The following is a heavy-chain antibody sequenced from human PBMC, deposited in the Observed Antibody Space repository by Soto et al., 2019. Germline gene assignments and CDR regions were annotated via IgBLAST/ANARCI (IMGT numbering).Heavy chain of an antibody. CDR2: VYYSGSV. J-gene: IGHJ5*02. D-gene: IGHD3-10*01. CDR1: GISLTGYH. V-gene: IGHV4-59*01. Sequence: SETLSLTCNVSGISLTGYHWNWIRQPPGKTLEWIGFVYYSGSVSYNPSLKGRASISVDRSKNQFSLRLTSVTAADTAVYYCARRLNLGSFDHWGQGTLVTVAS. CDR3: ARRLNLGSFDH.